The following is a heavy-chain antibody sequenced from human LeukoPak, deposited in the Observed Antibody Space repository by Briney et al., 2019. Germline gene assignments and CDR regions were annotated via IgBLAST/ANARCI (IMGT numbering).Heavy chain of an antibody. V-gene: IGHV1-2*02. CDR3: ARDPFDFWSGYLYYYYGMDV. J-gene: IGHJ6*02. CDR1: GYTFTGYY. D-gene: IGHD3-3*01. Sequence: GASVKVSCKASGYTFTGYYMHWVRQAPGQGLEWMGWINPNSGGTNYAQKFQGRVTMTRDTSISTAYMVLSRLRSDDTAVYYCARDPFDFWSGYLYYYYGMDVWGQGTTVTVSS. CDR2: INPNSGGT.